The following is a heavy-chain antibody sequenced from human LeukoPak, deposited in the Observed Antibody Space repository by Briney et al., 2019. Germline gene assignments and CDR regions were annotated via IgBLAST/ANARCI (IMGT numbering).Heavy chain of an antibody. CDR3: ARDLSIVVVVAAKETGFDI. Sequence: PSETLSLTCTVSGGSITGYFWSWIRQPPGKGLEWIGYVFYSGGTLYNPSLKSRVTISVDTSKNQFSLKLSSVTAADTAVYYCARDLSIVVVVAAKETGFDIWGQGTMVTVSS. CDR1: GGSITGYF. J-gene: IGHJ3*02. D-gene: IGHD2-15*01. CDR2: VFYSGGT. V-gene: IGHV4-59*12.